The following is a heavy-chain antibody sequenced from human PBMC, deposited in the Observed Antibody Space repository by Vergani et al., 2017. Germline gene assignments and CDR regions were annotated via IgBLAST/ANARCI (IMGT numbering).Heavy chain of an antibody. CDR3: ARDRCHFWSGDRRRYFDY. Sequence: QVQLQESGPGLVKPSQNLSLTCTVSAGSISSGGYYWSWIRQHXGKGLEWIGYTYYSGSTYYNPSLKSRGTISVDTSKNQFSLKLSSVTAADTAVCYCARDRCHFWSGDRRRYFDYWGQGTLVTGSS. V-gene: IGHV4-31*03. D-gene: IGHD3-3*02. CDR1: AGSISSGGYY. J-gene: IGHJ4*02. CDR2: TYYSGST.